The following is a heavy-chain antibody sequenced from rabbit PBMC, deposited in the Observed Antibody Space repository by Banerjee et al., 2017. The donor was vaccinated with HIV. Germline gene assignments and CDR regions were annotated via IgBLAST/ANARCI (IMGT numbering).Heavy chain of an antibody. J-gene: IGHJ3*01. V-gene: IGHV1S7*01. CDR3: ARAYPGSTYLDTPLDL. D-gene: IGHD8-1*01. CDR1: GFDFSSYY. CDR2: IYAGSGSA. Sequence: QLKETGGGLVQPGGSLTLSCKASGFDFSSYYMSWVRQAPGKGLEWIGIIYAGSGSAYYASWVNGRFTISSHNAQNTLYLQLNSLTAADTATYFCARAYPGSTYLDTPLDLWGQGTLVTVS.